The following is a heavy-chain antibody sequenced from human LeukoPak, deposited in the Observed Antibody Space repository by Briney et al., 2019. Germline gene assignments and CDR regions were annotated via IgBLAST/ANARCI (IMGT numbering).Heavy chain of an antibody. CDR2: IKSDGSGE. CDR1: GFIFSSYW. Sequence: TGGSLRLSCATSGFIFSSYWMCWVRQAPGKGLEWVANIKSDGSGEYYGDSVKGRFTISRDNAKNSLYLQMNSLRVEDTAVYYCARGDLWLGHWGQGSLVTVSS. J-gene: IGHJ4*02. D-gene: IGHD3-10*01. V-gene: IGHV3-7*01. CDR3: ARGDLWLGH.